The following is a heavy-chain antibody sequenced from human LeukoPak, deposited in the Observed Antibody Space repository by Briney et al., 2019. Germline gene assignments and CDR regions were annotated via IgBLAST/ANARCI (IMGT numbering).Heavy chain of an antibody. J-gene: IGHJ4*02. D-gene: IGHD3-10*01. CDR3: ARDPLWFGEFY. Sequence: GGSLRLSCAASGFTFSSYSMNWVRQAPGKGLEWVSSISSSSSYIYYADSVKGRFTISRDNAKNSLYLQMNSLRAEDTAVYYCARDPLWFGEFYWGQGTLVTVSS. CDR2: ISSSSSYI. V-gene: IGHV3-21*01. CDR1: GFTFSSYS.